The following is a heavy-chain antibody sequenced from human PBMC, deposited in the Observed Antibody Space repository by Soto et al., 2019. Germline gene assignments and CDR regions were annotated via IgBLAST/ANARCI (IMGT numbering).Heavy chain of an antibody. D-gene: IGHD6-19*01. CDR2: INHRGST. CDR3: ARSRVSSGWYERSYYYGMDL. V-gene: IGHV4-34*01. CDR1: GGSFSGYY. J-gene: IGHJ6*02. Sequence: PSETLSLTCTVYGGSFSGYYWSWIRQPPGKGLEWIGEINHRGSTNYNPSLKSRVTMSVDTSNNQFTLKLSSVTAADTAVYYCARSRVSSGWYERSYYYGMDLWGQGTKVTVSS.